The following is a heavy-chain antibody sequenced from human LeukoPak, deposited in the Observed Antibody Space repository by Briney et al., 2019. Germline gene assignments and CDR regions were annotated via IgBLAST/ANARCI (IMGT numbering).Heavy chain of an antibody. Sequence: PGRPLRLSCAASGFTFSSYGMHWVRQAPGKGLEWVAVISYDGSNKYYADSVKGRFTISRDNSKNTLYLQMNSLRAEDTAVYYCAKDIFFDYWGQGTLVTVSS. J-gene: IGHJ4*02. CDR2: ISYDGSNK. V-gene: IGHV3-30*18. CDR1: GFTFSSYG. D-gene: IGHD3-9*01. CDR3: AKDIFFDY.